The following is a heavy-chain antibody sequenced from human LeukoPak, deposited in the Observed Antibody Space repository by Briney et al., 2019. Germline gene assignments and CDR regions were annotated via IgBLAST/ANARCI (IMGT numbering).Heavy chain of an antibody. J-gene: IGHJ4*02. Sequence: AGGSLRLSCAASGFTFSSYAMHWVRQAPGKGLEWVAVILYDGDSKYFADFVKGRFTISRDNSKKTVSLQLNSLRVEDTGVYYCAKDLDSYGNYPDSWGQGILVTVSS. CDR2: ILYDGDSK. V-gene: IGHV3-30*18. CDR1: GFTFSSYA. D-gene: IGHD3-16*01. CDR3: AKDLDSYGNYPDS.